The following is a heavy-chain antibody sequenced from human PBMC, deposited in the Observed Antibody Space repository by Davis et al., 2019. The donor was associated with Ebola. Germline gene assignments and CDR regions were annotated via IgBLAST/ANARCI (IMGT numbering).Heavy chain of an antibody. Sequence: PSETLSLTCTVSGSSINRGNYPWGWFRQPPCKGLECLGYIYYTGSAYYNPSLKSRVSMSVDTPKNQFSLKLDSVTATDTAVYYCASQLIPPQWTYFYDNWGLGTLVSVAS. V-gene: IGHV4-30-4*08. CDR3: ASQLIPPQWTYFYDN. J-gene: IGHJ1*01. CDR1: GSSINRGNYP. D-gene: IGHD3-22*01. CDR2: IYYTGSA.